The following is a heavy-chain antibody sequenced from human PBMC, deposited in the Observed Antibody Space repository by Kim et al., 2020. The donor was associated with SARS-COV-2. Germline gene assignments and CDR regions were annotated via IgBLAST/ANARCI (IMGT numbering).Heavy chain of an antibody. V-gene: IGHV3-23*01. CDR1: GFPFKNNG. Sequence: GGSLRLSCAASGFPFKNNGMHWVLQAPGKGLEWVSGINGNGGLTTDYADSVKGRFTISRDNSKNTLDLQMDSLRVEGTALYYWAKRRFGTDLYYFDYWGQGSRVTVSS. D-gene: IGHD2-21*02. CDR2: INGNGGLTT. J-gene: IGHJ4*02. CDR3: AKRRFGTDLYYFDY.